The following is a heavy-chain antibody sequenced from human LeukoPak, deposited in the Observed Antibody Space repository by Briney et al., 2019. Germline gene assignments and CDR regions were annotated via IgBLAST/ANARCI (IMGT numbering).Heavy chain of an antibody. CDR2: IRGDGSRL. V-gene: IGHV3-7*01. CDR3: AREPRRVLLWFGGNPFDY. Sequence: GGSLRLSCVGSGFSISGFWMTWVRQAPGKGLEWVANIRGDGSRLYYVDSVKGRFTISRDNAKNSLYLQMNSLRAEDTAVYYCAREPRRVLLWFGGNPFDYWGQGTLVTVSS. D-gene: IGHD3-10*01. J-gene: IGHJ4*02. CDR1: GFSISGFW.